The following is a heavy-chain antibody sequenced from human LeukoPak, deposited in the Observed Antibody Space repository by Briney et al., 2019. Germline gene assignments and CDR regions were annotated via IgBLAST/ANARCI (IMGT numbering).Heavy chain of an antibody. CDR1: GGSISSYY. Sequence: SETLSLTCTVSGGSISSYYWSWIRQPPGKGLEWIGYIYYSGSTNYNPSLKSRVTISVDTSKNQFSLKLSSVTAADTAVYYCAREDGTRIDYWGRGTLVTVSS. J-gene: IGHJ4*02. D-gene: IGHD5-24*01. CDR2: IYYSGST. CDR3: AREDGTRIDY. V-gene: IGHV4-59*01.